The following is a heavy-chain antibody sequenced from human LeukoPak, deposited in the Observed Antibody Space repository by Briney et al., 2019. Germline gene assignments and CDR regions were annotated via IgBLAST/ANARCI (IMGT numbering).Heavy chain of an antibody. CDR1: RYTLTELS. D-gene: IGHD3-3*01. V-gene: IGHV1-24*01. CDR3: ATGDFWSGYPSFGY. J-gene: IGHJ4*02. CDR2: FDPEDGET. Sequence: ASVKVSCKVSRYTLTELSMHWVRQAPGKGLEWMGGFDPEDGETIYAQKFQGRVTMTEDTSTDTAYMELSSLRSEDTAVYYCATGDFWSGYPSFGYWGQGTLVTVSS.